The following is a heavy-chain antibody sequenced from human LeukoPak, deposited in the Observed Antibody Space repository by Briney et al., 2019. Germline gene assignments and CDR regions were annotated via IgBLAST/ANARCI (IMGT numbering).Heavy chain of an antibody. D-gene: IGHD5-24*01. Sequence: ASVKVSCKASGYTFTSYYMHWLRQAPGQGLEWMGIINPSGGSTSYAQKFQGRVTMTRGTSTSTVYMELSSLRSEDTAVYYCASAATLHIGFDPWGQGTLVTVSS. J-gene: IGHJ5*02. CDR2: INPSGGST. CDR1: GYTFTSYY. CDR3: ASAATLHIGFDP. V-gene: IGHV1-46*01.